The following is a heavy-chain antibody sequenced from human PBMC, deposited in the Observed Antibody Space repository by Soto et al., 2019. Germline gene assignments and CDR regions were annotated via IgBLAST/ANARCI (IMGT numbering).Heavy chain of an antibody. CDR3: ARLDLTVTTIDY. V-gene: IGHV4-39*01. CDR1: GGSISSSSYY. D-gene: IGHD4-17*01. J-gene: IGHJ4*02. CDR2: IYYSGST. Sequence: SLTCTVSGGSISSSSYYWGWIRQPPGKGLEWIGSIYYSGSTYYNPSLKSRVTISVDTSKNQFSLKLSSVTAADTAVYYCARLDLTVTTIDYWGQGTLVTVSS.